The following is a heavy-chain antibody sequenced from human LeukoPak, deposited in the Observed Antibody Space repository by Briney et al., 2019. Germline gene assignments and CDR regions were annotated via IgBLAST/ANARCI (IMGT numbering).Heavy chain of an antibody. CDR3: ARGWFGPDS. V-gene: IGHV3-74*01. CDR1: GFTFSSYA. Sequence: GGSLRLSCAASGFTFSSYAITWVRQAPGKGLVWVSGISNDGTSTTYADSVKGRFTISRDNAKNTLYLQMHSLRAEDTAVYSCARGWFGPDSCGQGTLVTVSS. J-gene: IGHJ5*01. D-gene: IGHD3-10*01. CDR2: ISNDGTST.